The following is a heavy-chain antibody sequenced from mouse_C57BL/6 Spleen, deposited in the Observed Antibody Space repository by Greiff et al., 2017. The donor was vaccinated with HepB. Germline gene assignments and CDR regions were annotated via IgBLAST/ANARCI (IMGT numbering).Heavy chain of an antibody. Sequence: EVQLVESGPELVKPGASVKISCKASGYSFTGYYMNWVKQSPEKSLEWIGEINPSTGGTTYNQKFKAKATLTVDKSSSTAYMQLKSLTSEDSAVYYCASPITTVVATDYAMDYWGQGTSVTVSS. CDR2: INPSTGGT. CDR3: ASPITTVVATDYAMDY. D-gene: IGHD1-1*01. V-gene: IGHV1-42*01. J-gene: IGHJ4*01. CDR1: GYSFTGYY.